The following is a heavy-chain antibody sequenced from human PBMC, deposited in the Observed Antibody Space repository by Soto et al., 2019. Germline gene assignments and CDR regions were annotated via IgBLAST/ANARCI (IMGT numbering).Heavy chain of an antibody. Sequence: SETLSLTCTVSGGSVSSGSYYWSWIRQPPGKGLEWIGYIYYSGSTNYNPSLKSRVTISVDTSKNQFSLKLSSVTAADTAVYYCARLIVVVPAATIPYNWFDPWGQGTLVTVSS. D-gene: IGHD2-2*01. J-gene: IGHJ5*02. V-gene: IGHV4-61*01. CDR2: IYYSGST. CDR1: GGSVSSGSYY. CDR3: ARLIVVVPAATIPYNWFDP.